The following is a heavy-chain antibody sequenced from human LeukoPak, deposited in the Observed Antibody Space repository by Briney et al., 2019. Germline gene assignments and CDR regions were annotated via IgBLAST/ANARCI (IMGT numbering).Heavy chain of an antibody. J-gene: IGHJ3*02. CDR3: ARGTGSDAFDI. Sequence: GGSLRLSCAASGFTFSSYAMSWVRQAPGKGLEWVSAISGSGGSTYYADSVKGRFTISRDNAKNSLYLQMNSLRAEDTALYHCARGTGSDAFDIWGQGTMVTVSS. V-gene: IGHV3-23*01. CDR1: GFTFSSYA. D-gene: IGHD1-1*01. CDR2: ISGSGGST.